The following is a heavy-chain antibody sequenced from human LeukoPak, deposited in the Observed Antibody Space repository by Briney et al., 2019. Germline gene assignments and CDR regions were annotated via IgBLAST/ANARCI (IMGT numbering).Heavy chain of an antibody. CDR3: AKRGVVIRVILVGFYKEAYYFDS. CDR1: GITLSNYG. V-gene: IGHV3-23*01. D-gene: IGHD3-22*01. J-gene: IGHJ4*02. CDR2: ISGSAGGT. Sequence: PGGSLRLSCAVSGITLSNYGMSWVRQVPGKGLEWVAGISGSAGGTYYADSVKGRFTISRDNAKNTLYLQLNNLRAEDTAVYFCAKRGVVIRVILVGFYKEAYYFDSWGQGALVTVSS.